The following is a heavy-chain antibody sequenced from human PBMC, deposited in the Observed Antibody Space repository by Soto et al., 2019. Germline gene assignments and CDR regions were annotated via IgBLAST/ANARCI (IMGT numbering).Heavy chain of an antibody. CDR3: TRGPRPSSAGTAAY. D-gene: IGHD6-13*01. J-gene: IGHJ4*02. V-gene: IGHV3-74*01. CDR2: IDYDGTTT. Sequence: EVQLVESGGGLVQPGGSLRLSCAASGFAFDSYWMHWVRQVPGESPVWVSRIDYDGTTTTYADSVKGRFTISRDNAKNTLYLQMNSLRAEDTAVYYCTRGPRPSSAGTAAYWGQGTLVTVSS. CDR1: GFAFDSYW.